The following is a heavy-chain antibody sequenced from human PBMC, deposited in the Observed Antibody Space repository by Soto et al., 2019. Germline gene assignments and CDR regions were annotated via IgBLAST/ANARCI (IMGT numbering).Heavy chain of an antibody. J-gene: IGHJ4*02. CDR1: GDTISTGGYS. V-gene: IGHV4-30-2*01. Sequence: QLQLQESGSRLVKSSETLSLTCAVSGDTISTGGYSWAWIRQPPGKALEWIGHTYHSGNPYYNPSLKSRVIISVDRSXNQFSXXXXXXXXXXXXXXXXXXXXXXXXXXXXXXXGQGTLV. CDR3: XXXXXXXXXXXXXX. CDR2: TYHSGNP.